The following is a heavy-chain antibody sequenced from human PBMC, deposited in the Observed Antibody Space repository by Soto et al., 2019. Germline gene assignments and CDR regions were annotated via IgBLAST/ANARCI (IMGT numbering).Heavy chain of an antibody. CDR3: ATERLYSNLHGFDY. V-gene: IGHV3-21*01. D-gene: IGHD4-4*01. CDR1: GFTISYYS. CDR2: ISGSSSDI. J-gene: IGHJ4*02. Sequence: PGGSLRLSCAASGFTISYYSMHWVRQAPGKGLEWVSSISGSSSDIYYADLVKGRFTISRDNAQNSLFLHMNSLRAEDTAVYYCATERLYSNLHGFDYWGRGTLVTVSS.